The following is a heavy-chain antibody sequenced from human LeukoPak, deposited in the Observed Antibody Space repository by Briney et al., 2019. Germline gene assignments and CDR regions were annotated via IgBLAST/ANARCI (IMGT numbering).Heavy chain of an antibody. V-gene: IGHV1-18*04. Sequence: ASVKVSCKASGYTFTSYGISWVRQAPGQGLEWMGWISAYNGNTNYAQKLQGRVTMTTDTSTSTAYMELRSLRSDDTAVYYCARLSLGYCSSTCCYASDYWGQGTLVTVSS. CDR2: ISAYNGNT. CDR3: ARLSLGYCSSTCCYASDY. J-gene: IGHJ4*02. CDR1: GYTFTSYG. D-gene: IGHD2-2*01.